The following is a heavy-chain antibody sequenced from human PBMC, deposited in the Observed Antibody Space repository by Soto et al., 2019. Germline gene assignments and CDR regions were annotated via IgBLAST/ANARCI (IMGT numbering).Heavy chain of an antibody. D-gene: IGHD5-18*01. J-gene: IGHJ4*02. CDR3: AKDVTALLTYFDS. V-gene: IGHV3-23*01. CDR1: GFTFSSYA. Sequence: EVQLLESGGGLVQPGGSLRLSCAASGFTFSSYAMNWARQAPGKGLEWVSSISASGGTTYYADSVKGRFTISRDNSKNSLYVQMSSLRAEDTAVYYCAKDVTALLTYFDSWGQGILVTVSS. CDR2: ISASGGTT.